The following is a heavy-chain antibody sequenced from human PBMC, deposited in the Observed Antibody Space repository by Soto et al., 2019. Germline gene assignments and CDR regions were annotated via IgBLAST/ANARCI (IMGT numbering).Heavy chain of an antibody. Sequence: EVQLVESGGGSVQPGGSLTLSCVASGLSFGDYGMNWVRQAPGQGLEWIAYITGTSYTIDYADSVKGRFTISRDNGRNSVFLHMNSLRHDDTAVYYCVKGPRWHEDYYYGMDVWGPGTTVTVSS. V-gene: IGHV3-48*02. CDR2: ITGTSYTI. CDR1: GLSFGDYG. J-gene: IGHJ6*02. D-gene: IGHD3-16*02. CDR3: VKGPRWHEDYYYGMDV.